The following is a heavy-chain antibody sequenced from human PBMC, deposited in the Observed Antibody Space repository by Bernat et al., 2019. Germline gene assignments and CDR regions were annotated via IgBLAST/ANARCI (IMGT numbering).Heavy chain of an antibody. D-gene: IGHD3-16*02. V-gene: IGHV3-30*03. CDR1: GFTFSSYG. Sequence: QVQLVESGGGVVQPGRSLRLSCAASGFTFSSYGMHWVRQAPGKGLEWVAVISYDGSNKYYADSVKGRFTISRDNSKNTLYLQMNSLRAEDTAVYYCARDARYDYIWGSYRISYYFDYWGQGTLVTVSS. CDR3: ARDARYDYIWGSYRISYYFDY. J-gene: IGHJ4*02. CDR2: ISYDGSNK.